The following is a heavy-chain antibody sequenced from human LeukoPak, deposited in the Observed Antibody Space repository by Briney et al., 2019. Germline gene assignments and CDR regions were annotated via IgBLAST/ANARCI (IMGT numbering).Heavy chain of an antibody. D-gene: IGHD3-9*01. CDR3: AKDSLGRYFDYLLGDFDL. V-gene: IGHV3-21*01. Sequence: PGGSLRLSCAASGFTFSSYSMSWVRQAPGKGLEWVSSISSSSSHIYYADSVKGRFTTSRDNGENSLYLQMNSLRAEDTAVYYCAKDSLGRYFDYLLGDFDLWGRGTLVTVSS. CDR2: ISSSSSHI. CDR1: GFTFSSYS. J-gene: IGHJ2*01.